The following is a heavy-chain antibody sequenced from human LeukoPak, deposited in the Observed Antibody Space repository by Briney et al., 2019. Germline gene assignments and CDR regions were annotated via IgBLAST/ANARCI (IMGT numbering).Heavy chain of an antibody. V-gene: IGHV3-53*01. CDR3: ARLGDYSNKD. CDR2: TDSGGST. J-gene: IGHJ4*02. D-gene: IGHD4-11*01. Sequence: GGSLRLSCAASGFTVSSHYMSWIRQAPGKGLEWVSVTDSGGSTSYADSVKGRFTISRDTSKNTLYLQMNGLRAEDTAVYYCARLGDYSNKDWGQGTLVTVSS. CDR1: GFTVSSHY.